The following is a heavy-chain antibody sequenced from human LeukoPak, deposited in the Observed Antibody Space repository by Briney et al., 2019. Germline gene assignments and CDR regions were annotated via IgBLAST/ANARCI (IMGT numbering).Heavy chain of an antibody. Sequence: SETLSLTCTVSGGSISSGGYYRGWIRQHRGKGLEWIGYIYYSGSTYYNPSLKSRVTISVDTSKNRFSLKLSYVTAADTAVYYCARTPLDIGNWFDLWGQGTLVTVSS. CDR1: GGSISSGGYY. CDR3: ARTPLDIGNWFDL. V-gene: IGHV4-31*03. CDR2: IYYSGST. J-gene: IGHJ5*02. D-gene: IGHD2-15*01.